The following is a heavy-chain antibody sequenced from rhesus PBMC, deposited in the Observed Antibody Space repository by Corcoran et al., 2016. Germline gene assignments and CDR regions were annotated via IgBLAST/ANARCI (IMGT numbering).Heavy chain of an antibody. Sequence: QVQLQESGPGLVKPSDTLSLTCAVSGGSLSSNYWHWIRQPPGKGRELIGRIYGGSVSTSYNPSLPSRVTISTATSKNQFSLKLSSVTAADTAGYYCASAYGLDSWGQGVVVTVSS. CDR1: GGSLSSNY. J-gene: IGHJ6*01. CDR2: IYGGSVST. V-gene: IGHV4-147*01. CDR3: ASAYGLDS.